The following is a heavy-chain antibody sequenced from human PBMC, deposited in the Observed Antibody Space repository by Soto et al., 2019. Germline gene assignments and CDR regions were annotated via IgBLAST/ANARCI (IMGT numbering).Heavy chain of an antibody. D-gene: IGHD6-13*01. CDR2: IYYSGST. V-gene: IGHV4-31*03. J-gene: IGHJ5*02. Sequence: SETLSLTCTVSGGSISSGGYYLSWIRQHPGKGLEWIGYIYYSGSTYYNPSLKSRVTISVDTSKNQFSLKLSSVTAADTAVYYCARGLSDSSSNWFDPWGQGTLVTVSS. CDR1: GGSISSGGYY. CDR3: ARGLSDSSSNWFDP.